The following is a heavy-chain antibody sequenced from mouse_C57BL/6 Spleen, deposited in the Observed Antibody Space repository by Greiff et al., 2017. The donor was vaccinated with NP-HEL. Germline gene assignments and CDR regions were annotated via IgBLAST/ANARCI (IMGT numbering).Heavy chain of an antibody. CDR3: ARSTVVHYYAMDY. J-gene: IGHJ4*01. D-gene: IGHD1-1*01. CDR2: IDPEDGET. CDR1: GFNIKDYY. Sequence: EVQLQQSGAELVKPGASVKLSCTASGFNIKDYYMHWVKQRTEQGLEWIGRIDPEDGETKYVPKFQGKATITADTSSNTDYLQLSSLTSEDTAVYYCARSTVVHYYAMDYWGQGTSVTVSS. V-gene: IGHV14-2*01.